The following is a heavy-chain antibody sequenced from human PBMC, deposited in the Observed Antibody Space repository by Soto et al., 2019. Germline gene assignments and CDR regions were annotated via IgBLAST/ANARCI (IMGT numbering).Heavy chain of an antibody. Sequence: QLKLVQSGAEVKKAGSSVKVSCKASGGTFSNYPISWVRQAPGQGLEWMGGIIPIFGTVNYAQKFQGRVTITADESTSTAYMELSSLRSEDTAVYYCARGNHRWLQLWYFDLWGRGTLVTVSS. V-gene: IGHV1-69*12. D-gene: IGHD5-12*01. CDR2: IIPIFGTV. CDR1: GGTFSNYP. J-gene: IGHJ2*01. CDR3: ARGNHRWLQLWYFDL.